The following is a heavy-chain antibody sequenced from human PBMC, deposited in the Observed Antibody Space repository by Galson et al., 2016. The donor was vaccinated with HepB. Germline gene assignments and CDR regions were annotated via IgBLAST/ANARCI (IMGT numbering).Heavy chain of an antibody. V-gene: IGHV1-2*02. D-gene: IGHD2-15*01. CDR1: GYSFTGYY. Sequence: SVKVSCKASGYSFTGYYMHWVRQAPGQGLEWMGWINPYSGGTNYDGSKNYYADSVKGRFTISRDNSKNTLYLQMNGLTTSDTAVYYCARSWPCSGGNCYLNLYFDHWGQGALVTVSS. J-gene: IGHJ4*02. CDR3: ARSWPCSGGNCYLNLYFDH. CDR2: INPYSGGT.